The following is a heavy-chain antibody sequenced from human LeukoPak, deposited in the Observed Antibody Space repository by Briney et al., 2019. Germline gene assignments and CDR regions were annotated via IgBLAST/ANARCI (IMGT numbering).Heavy chain of an antibody. CDR2: INPNSGGT. Sequence: GASVKVSCKASGYTFTGYYMHWVRQAPGQGLEWMGWINPNSGGTNYAQKFQGWVTMTRDTSISTAYMELSRLRSDDTAVYYCARNSKADGKGSNAFDIWGQGTMVTVSS. V-gene: IGHV1-2*04. D-gene: IGHD6-6*01. J-gene: IGHJ3*02. CDR3: ARNSKADGKGSNAFDI. CDR1: GYTFTGYY.